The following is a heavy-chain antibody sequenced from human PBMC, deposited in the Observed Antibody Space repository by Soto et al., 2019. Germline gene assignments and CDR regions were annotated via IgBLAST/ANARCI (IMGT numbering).Heavy chain of an antibody. CDR2: IVVGSGNT. Sequence: GASVKVSCKASGFTFTSSAVQWVRQARGQRLEWIGWIVVGSGNTNYAQKFQERVTITRDMSTSTAYMELSSLRSEDTAVYYCAAGRNDYGDYIGLFDYWGQGTLVTVSS. CDR3: AAGRNDYGDYIGLFDY. J-gene: IGHJ4*02. CDR1: GFTFTSSA. D-gene: IGHD4-17*01. V-gene: IGHV1-58*01.